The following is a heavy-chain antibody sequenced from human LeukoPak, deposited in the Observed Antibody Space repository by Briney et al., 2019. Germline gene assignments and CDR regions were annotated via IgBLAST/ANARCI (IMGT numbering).Heavy chain of an antibody. V-gene: IGHV3-72*01. CDR3: ARSPGHSSSWSYYFDY. CDR2: SRNKVNSYTT. J-gene: IGHJ4*02. Sequence: GGSLRLSCAASGFTFSDHYMDWVRQAPGKGLEWVGRSRNKVNSYTTEYAASVKGRFTISRDDSKSSVYLQMNSLKIEDTAVYCCARSPGHSSSWSYYFDYWGQGPLVTVSS. D-gene: IGHD6-13*01. CDR1: GFTFSDHY.